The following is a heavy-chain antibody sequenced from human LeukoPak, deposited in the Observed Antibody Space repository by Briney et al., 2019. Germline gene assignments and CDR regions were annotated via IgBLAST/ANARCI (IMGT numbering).Heavy chain of an antibody. V-gene: IGHV3-23*01. J-gene: IGHJ4*02. D-gene: IGHD5-12*01. CDR2: ISGSGGST. Sequence: PGGSLRLSCAASGFTFSSYGMGWVRQAPGKGLEWVSAISGSGGSTYYADSVKGRFTISRDNAKNSQYLQMNSLRAEDTAVYYCARNPWTNSDYDGFDYWGQGTLVTVSS. CDR1: GFTFSSYG. CDR3: ARNPWTNSDYDGFDY.